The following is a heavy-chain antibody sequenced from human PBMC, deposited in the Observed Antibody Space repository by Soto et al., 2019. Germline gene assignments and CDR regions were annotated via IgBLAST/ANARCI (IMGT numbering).Heavy chain of an antibody. D-gene: IGHD1-1*01. J-gene: IGHJ4*02. CDR1: GFTFSSYS. CDR2: ISSSGSSI. CDR3: ARIRYNDY. Sequence: EVRLVESGGGLVQPGGSLRLSCAPSGFTFSSYSMNWVRQAPGKGLEWVSYISSSGSSISYTDSVKGRFTISRDNAKNSLYLQMNSLGAEDTAVYYCARIRYNDYWGQGTLVTVSS. V-gene: IGHV3-48*01.